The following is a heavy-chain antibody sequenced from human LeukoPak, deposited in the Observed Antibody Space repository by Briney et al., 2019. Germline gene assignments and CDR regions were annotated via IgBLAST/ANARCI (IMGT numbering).Heavy chain of an antibody. CDR3: ARGDLLEWLGSHFDY. D-gene: IGHD3-3*01. J-gene: IGHJ4*02. CDR1: GYSFTSYW. CDR2: IYPGDSDT. V-gene: IGHV5-51*01. Sequence: GESLKISCKGSGYSFTSYWIGWVRQMPGKGLEWMGIIYPGDSDTRYSPSFQGQVTISADKSISTAYLQWSSLKASDTAMYYCARGDLLEWLGSHFDYWGQGTPVTVSS.